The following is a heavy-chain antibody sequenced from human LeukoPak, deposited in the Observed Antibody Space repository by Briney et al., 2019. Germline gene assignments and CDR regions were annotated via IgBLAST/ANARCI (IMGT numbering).Heavy chain of an antibody. CDR2: IYTSGST. CDR3: ARDRVGASWFDP. V-gene: IGHV4-61*02. J-gene: IGHJ5*02. D-gene: IGHD1-26*01. Sequence: SQTLSLTCTVSGGSISSGSYYWSWIRQPAGKGLEWIGRIYTSGSTNYNPSLKSRVTISVDTSKNQFSLKLSPVTAADMAVYYCARDRVGASWFDPWGQGTLVTVSS. CDR1: GGSISSGSYY.